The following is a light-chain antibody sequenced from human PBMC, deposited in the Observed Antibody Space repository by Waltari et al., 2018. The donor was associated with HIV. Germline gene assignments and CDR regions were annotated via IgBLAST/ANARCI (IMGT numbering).Light chain of an antibody. V-gene: IGLV1-47*01. CDR3: AAWDNSLIWV. CDR1: NSNIGSNS. CDR2: RNN. J-gene: IGLJ3*02. Sequence: QSVLPQPHSASGTPGQTVTISCAGSNSNIGSNSVSWYQQFPGTAPKLLIYRNNRRPSGIPDRFSGSRSGTSASLSISGLRSDDEAHYYCAAWDNSLIWVFGGGTELTVL.